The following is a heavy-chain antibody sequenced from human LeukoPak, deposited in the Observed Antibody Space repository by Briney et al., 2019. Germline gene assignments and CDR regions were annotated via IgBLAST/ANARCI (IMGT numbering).Heavy chain of an antibody. J-gene: IGHJ4*02. CDR2: ISYDGSNK. CDR3: AKAVDTAMVTD. Sequence: PGGSLRLSCAASGFTFSSYAMHWVRQAPGKGLEWVAVISYDGSNKYYADSVKGRFTISRDNSKNTLYLQMNSLRAEDTAVYCCAKAVDTAMVTDWGQGTLVTVSS. CDR1: GFTFSSYA. D-gene: IGHD5-18*01. V-gene: IGHV3-30*04.